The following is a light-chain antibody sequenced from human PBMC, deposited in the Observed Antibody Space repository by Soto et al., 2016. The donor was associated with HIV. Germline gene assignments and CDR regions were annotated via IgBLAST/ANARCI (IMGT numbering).Light chain of an antibody. J-gene: IGKJ2*01. CDR3: QQYFDYSSYT. CDR1: QNIDRW. CDR2: QAS. Sequence: DIQMTQSPSALSASIGDKVTLTCRASQNIDRWLAWYQQKSGEAPKLLIYQASNLETGVPSRFGGSGSGTEFTLTINSLQSEDLATYFCQQYFDYSSYTFGQGTKLEIK. V-gene: IGKV1-5*03.